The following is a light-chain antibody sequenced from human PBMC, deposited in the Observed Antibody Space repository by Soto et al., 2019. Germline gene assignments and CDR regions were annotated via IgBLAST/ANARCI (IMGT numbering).Light chain of an antibody. V-gene: IGKV1-5*01. CDR1: QSISTS. J-gene: IGKJ1*01. CDR3: QQYKSYSPRT. Sequence: DIQMTQTPSTLSASVGDRVTITCRASQSISTSLAWYQQKPGKAPELLISDASRLESGVPSSFSGSGSGTEFTLTISSLQPDDFATYYCQQYKSYSPRTFGQGTKV. CDR2: DAS.